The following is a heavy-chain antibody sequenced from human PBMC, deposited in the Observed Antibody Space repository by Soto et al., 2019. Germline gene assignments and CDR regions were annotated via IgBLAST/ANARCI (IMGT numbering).Heavy chain of an antibody. V-gene: IGHV3-23*01. CDR2: INYSGVST. Sequence: GGSLRLSCAASGFVFARNDMNWVRRRPGKGLEWVSNINYSGVSTYYSDAVKGRFTISRDNSRNILHLEMNSLTVDDTAVYYCVSDPNWEWGYWGQGAPVTVCS. J-gene: IGHJ4*02. CDR3: VSDPNWEWGY. D-gene: IGHD1-26*01. CDR1: GFVFARND.